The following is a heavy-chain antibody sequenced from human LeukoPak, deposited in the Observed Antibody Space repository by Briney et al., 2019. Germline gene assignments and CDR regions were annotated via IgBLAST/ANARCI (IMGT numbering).Heavy chain of an antibody. V-gene: IGHV4-59*12. CDR3: ATISLGYNY. D-gene: IGHD1-1*01. CDR1: GGSISSYY. Sequence: SETLSLTCTVSGGSISSYYWSWIRQPPGKGLEWIGYIYYSGSTNYNPSLKSRVTISVDTSKNQFSLKLSSVTAADTAVYYCATISLGYNYWGQGTLVTVSS. CDR2: IYYSGST. J-gene: IGHJ4*02.